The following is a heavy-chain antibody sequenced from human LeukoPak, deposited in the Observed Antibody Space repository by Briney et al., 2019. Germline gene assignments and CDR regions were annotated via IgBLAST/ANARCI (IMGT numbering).Heavy chain of an antibody. Sequence: SQTLSLTCTVSGGSISSGGYYCSWIRQHPGKGLEWIGYIYYSGSTYYNPSLKSRVTISVDTSKNQFSLKLSSVTAADTAVYYCARLKTYYYDSSGYPGGFDPWGQGTLVTVSS. V-gene: IGHV4-31*03. CDR1: GGSISSGGYY. CDR2: IYYSGST. J-gene: IGHJ5*02. CDR3: ARLKTYYYDSSGYPGGFDP. D-gene: IGHD3-22*01.